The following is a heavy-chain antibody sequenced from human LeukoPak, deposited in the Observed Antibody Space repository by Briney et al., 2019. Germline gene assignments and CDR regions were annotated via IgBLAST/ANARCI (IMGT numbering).Heavy chain of an antibody. CDR1: GGSITNYY. CDR2: IYYSGST. CDR3: TRGFDSKSTYFDY. D-gene: IGHD5-12*01. V-gene: IGHV4-59*01. J-gene: IGHJ4*02. Sequence: PSETLSLTCTVSGGSITNYYWNWIRQPPGKGLEWIGYIYYSGSTNYNPSLKSRVTISVDTSKNQFSLRLTSVIAADTAVYYCTRGFDSKSTYFDYWGQGTLLTVSS.